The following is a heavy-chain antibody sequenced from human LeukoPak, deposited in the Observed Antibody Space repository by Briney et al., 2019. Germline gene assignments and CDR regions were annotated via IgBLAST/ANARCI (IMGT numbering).Heavy chain of an antibody. J-gene: IGHJ4*02. Sequence: PSETLSLTCTVSGGSISSYYWSWIRQPPGKGLEWIGYIYYSGSTNYNPSLKSRVTIPVDTSKNQFSLKLSSVTAADTAVYYCARDYYDSPLNWGQGTLVTVSS. CDR1: GGSISSYY. D-gene: IGHD3-22*01. CDR3: ARDYYDSPLN. CDR2: IYYSGST. V-gene: IGHV4-59*12.